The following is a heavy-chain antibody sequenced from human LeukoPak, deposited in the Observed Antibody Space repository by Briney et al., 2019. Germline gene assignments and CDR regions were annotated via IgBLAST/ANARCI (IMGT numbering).Heavy chain of an antibody. CDR3: ARGHMVRGVTN. J-gene: IGHJ1*01. V-gene: IGHV4-38-2*01. D-gene: IGHD3-10*01. CDR1: GYSISSSYY. Sequence: SETLSLTCAVSGYSISSSYYWGWIRQPPGKGLEWIGNIYHSGSTNYNPSLKSRVTISVDTSKNQFSLQLSSVTAPDTAVYYCARGHMVRGVTNWGQGTLVPVSS. CDR2: IYHSGST.